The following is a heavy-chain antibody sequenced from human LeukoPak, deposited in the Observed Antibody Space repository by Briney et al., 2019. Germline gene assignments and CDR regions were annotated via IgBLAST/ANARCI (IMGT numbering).Heavy chain of an antibody. V-gene: IGHV4-34*01. J-gene: IGHJ4*02. CDR2: INHSGST. CDR3: ARGGQLRKIDY. CDR1: GGSFSGYY. D-gene: IGHD5-18*01. Sequence: SETLSLTCAVYGGSFSGYYWSWIRQPPGKGLEWIGEINHSGSTNYNPSLKSRVTISVDTSKNQFSLKLSSVTAADTAVYYCARGGQLRKIDYWGQGTLVTVSS.